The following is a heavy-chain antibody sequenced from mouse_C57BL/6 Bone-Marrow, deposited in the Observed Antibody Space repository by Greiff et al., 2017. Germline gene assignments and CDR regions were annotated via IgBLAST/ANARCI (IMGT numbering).Heavy chain of an antibody. J-gene: IGHJ4*01. V-gene: IGHV1-72*01. CDR3: ARREFITAAMDY. CDR1: GYTFTSYW. CDR2: IDPNSGGT. Sequence: QVQLQQPGAELVKPGASVKLSCKASGYTFTSYWMHWVKQRPGRGLEWIGRIDPNSGGTKYNEKFKSKATLTVDKPSSTAYMQLSRLTSEDSAVYYCARREFITAAMDYWGQRTSVTVSS. D-gene: IGHD1-1*01.